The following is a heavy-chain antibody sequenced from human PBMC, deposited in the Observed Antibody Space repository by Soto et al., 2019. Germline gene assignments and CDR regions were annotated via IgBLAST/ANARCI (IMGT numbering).Heavy chain of an antibody. CDR3: ARDHPVGYGMDV. CDR1: GGSISSSSYY. Sequence: QMQLQESGPGLVKPSQTLSLSCTFSGGSISSSSYYWTWIRQHPGKGLEWIGNIYYTGNKYYNPSLKSRVTISVDRSKNQFSLKLNSVTAADTAVYYCARDHPVGYGMDVWGQGTTVTVSS. J-gene: IGHJ6*02. V-gene: IGHV4-31*03. D-gene: IGHD1-26*01. CDR2: IYYTGNK.